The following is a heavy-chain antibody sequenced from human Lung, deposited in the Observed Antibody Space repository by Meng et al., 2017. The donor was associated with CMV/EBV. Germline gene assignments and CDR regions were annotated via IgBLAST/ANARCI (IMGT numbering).Heavy chain of an antibody. V-gene: IGHV1-69*05. CDR3: ATSIVAAGGAFDI. D-gene: IGHD6-13*01. J-gene: IGHJ3*02. CDR2: IIPIFGTA. CDR1: GGTFSSYA. Sequence: SVXVSXKASGGTFSSYAISWVRQAPGQGLEWMGGIIPIFGTANYAQKFQGRVTITTDESTSTAYMELSSLRSEDTAVYYCATSIVAAGGAFDIWGQGTMVNVSS.